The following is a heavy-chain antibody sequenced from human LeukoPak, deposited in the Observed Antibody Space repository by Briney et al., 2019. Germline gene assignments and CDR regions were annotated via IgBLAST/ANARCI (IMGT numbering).Heavy chain of an antibody. D-gene: IGHD5-24*01. CDR2: INPSSGSV. Sequence: ASVKVSCKASGYTFTSYAMHWVRQAPGQGLEWMGIINPSSGSVTYAQKFQGRVTVTRDTSTSTVYMDLSSLRSEDTAVYYCARDVLSGDGYNPDYWGQGTLVTVSS. V-gene: IGHV1-46*01. J-gene: IGHJ4*02. CDR1: GYTFTSYA. CDR3: ARDVLSGDGYNPDY.